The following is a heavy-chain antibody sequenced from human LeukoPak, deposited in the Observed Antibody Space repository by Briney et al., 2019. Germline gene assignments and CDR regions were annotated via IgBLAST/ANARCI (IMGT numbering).Heavy chain of an antibody. CDR2: ITGRGSST. V-gene: IGHV3-23*01. J-gene: IGHJ4*02. Sequence: GGSLRLSCAACGFIFSSYAMSWVRQAPGKGLEWVSAITGRGSSTFYADGVKGRFTISKDNSNNTLYLQMNSLRAEDTAVYYCAKRVSGWYLVDYWGQGALVTVSS. D-gene: IGHD6-19*01. CDR3: AKRVSGWYLVDY. CDR1: GFIFSSYA.